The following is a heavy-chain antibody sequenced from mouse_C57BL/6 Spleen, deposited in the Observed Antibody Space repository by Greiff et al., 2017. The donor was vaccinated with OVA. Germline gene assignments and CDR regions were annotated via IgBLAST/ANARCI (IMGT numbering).Heavy chain of an antibody. J-gene: IGHJ2*01. V-gene: IGHV1-80*01. CDR3: AKGYDGYYCFDY. Sequence: VQLQQSGAELVKPGASVKISCKASGYAFSSYWMNWVKQRPGKGLEWIGQIYPGDGDTNYNGKFKGKATLTADKSSSTAYMQLSSLTSEDSAVYFCAKGYDGYYCFDYWGQGTTLTVSS. CDR1: GYAFSSYW. D-gene: IGHD2-3*01. CDR2: IYPGDGDT.